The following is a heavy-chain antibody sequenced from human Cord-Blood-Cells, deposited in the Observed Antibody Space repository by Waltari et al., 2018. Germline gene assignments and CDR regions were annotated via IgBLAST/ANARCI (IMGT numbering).Heavy chain of an antibody. V-gene: IGHV4-34*01. CDR2: INHSGST. D-gene: IGHD2-15*01. Sequence: QVQLQQWGAGLLKPSETLSLTCAVYGGSFSGYYWSWICQPPGKGLEWIGEINHSGSTNYNPSLKSRVTISVDTSKNQFSLKLSSVTAADTAVYYCARPSSSDRPDDAFDIWGQGTMVTVSS. J-gene: IGHJ3*02. CDR1: GGSFSGYY. CDR3: ARPSSSDRPDDAFDI.